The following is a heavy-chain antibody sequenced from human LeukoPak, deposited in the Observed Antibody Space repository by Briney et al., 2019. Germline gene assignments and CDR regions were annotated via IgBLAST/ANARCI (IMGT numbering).Heavy chain of an antibody. V-gene: IGHV3-11*01. J-gene: IGHJ4*02. CDR1: GFTFSDYY. CDR3: AGIEYSSSAAFDY. CDR2: ISSSGSTI. Sequence: GGSLGLSCAASGFTFSDYYMSWIRQAPGKGLEWVSYISSSGSTIYYADSVKGRFTISRDNAKKSLYLQMNILRAEDTAVYYCAGIEYSSSAAFDYWGQGTLVTVSS. D-gene: IGHD6-6*01.